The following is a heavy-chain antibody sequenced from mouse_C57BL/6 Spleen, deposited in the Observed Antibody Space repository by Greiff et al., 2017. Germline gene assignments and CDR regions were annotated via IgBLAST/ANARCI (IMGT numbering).Heavy chain of an antibody. CDR3: ARDYYGNPTWFAY. Sequence: EVHLVESGGGLAKPGGSLKLSCAASGFTFSSYAMSWVRQTPEKRLEWVATISDGGSYTYYPDNVKGRFTISRDNAKNNLYLQMSHLKSEDTAMYYCARDYYGNPTWFAYWGQGTLVTVSA. D-gene: IGHD2-1*01. CDR1: GFTFSSYA. J-gene: IGHJ3*01. CDR2: ISDGGSYT. V-gene: IGHV5-4*01.